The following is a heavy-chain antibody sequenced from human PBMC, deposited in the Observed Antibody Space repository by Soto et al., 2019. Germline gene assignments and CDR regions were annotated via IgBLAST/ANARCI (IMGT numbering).Heavy chain of an antibody. Sequence: QITLKESGPTLVKPTQTLTLTCTFSGFSLSTTGVGVGWIRQPPGKALQWLALIYWNDDKRYSPTLKSRRTITKDTSKIQVVLTMTNKDPVDTATYYRARGDSLTGYYNSGEYFDYWGQGTLVTVSS. CDR3: ARGDSLTGYYNSGEYFDY. V-gene: IGHV2-5*01. CDR2: IYWNDDK. CDR1: GFSLSTTGVG. D-gene: IGHD3-9*01. J-gene: IGHJ4*02.